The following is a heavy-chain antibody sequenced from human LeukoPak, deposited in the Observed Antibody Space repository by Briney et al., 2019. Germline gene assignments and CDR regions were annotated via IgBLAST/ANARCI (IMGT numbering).Heavy chain of an antibody. CDR3: ARLGEHYGSGSYRWLANYYYYMDV. V-gene: IGHV5-51*01. CDR2: IYPGDSDT. Sequence: GESLKISCKGSGYSFTSYWIGWVRQMPGKGLEWMGIIYPGDSDTRYSPSFQGQVTISADKSISTAYLQWSSLKASDTAMYYCARLGEHYGSGSYRWLANYYYYMDVWGKGTTVTVSS. CDR1: GYSFTSYW. J-gene: IGHJ6*03. D-gene: IGHD3-10*01.